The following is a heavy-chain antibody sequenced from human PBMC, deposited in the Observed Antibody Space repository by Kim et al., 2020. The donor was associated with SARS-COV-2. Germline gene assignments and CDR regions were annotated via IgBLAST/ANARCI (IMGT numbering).Heavy chain of an antibody. CDR3: AKDIDYDPLHYMDV. D-gene: IGHD4-17*01. J-gene: IGHJ6*03. Sequence: DSVKGRFTISRDNSKNSMYLHMNSLRTEDTALYYCAKDIDYDPLHYMDVWGEGTTVTVSS. V-gene: IGHV3-43*01.